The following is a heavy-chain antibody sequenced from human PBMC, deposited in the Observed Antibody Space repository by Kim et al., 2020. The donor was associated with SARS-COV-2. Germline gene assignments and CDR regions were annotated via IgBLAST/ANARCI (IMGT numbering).Heavy chain of an antibody. CDR2: IHHSGTT. J-gene: IGHJ6*02. CDR1: GGSISTGGYY. D-gene: IGHD3-10*01. Sequence: SETLSLTCTVSGGSISTGGYYWSWIRQLPGKGLEWIGFIHHSGTTYYNPSLKSRLMISVDTSKNQFSLELSSVTAADTDVYYCARAEIYYGSGSYPTGGMDVWGQGTTVTVSS. CDR3: ARAEIYYGSGSYPTGGMDV. V-gene: IGHV4-31*03.